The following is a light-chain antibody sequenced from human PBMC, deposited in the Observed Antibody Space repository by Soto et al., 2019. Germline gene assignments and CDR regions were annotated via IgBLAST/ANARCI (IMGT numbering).Light chain of an antibody. J-gene: IGKJ2*01. Sequence: DIVLTQSPDSLAVSLGERATINCKSSQSVLYSTNNKNSSAWYQQKPGQPPKLLFYWASTRESGFPDRFGGSGSGTDFTLTIGSLQAEDVAVYYCQQYYDIPYTFGQGTRLEI. CDR1: QSVLYSTNNKNS. V-gene: IGKV4-1*01. CDR2: WAS. CDR3: QQYYDIPYT.